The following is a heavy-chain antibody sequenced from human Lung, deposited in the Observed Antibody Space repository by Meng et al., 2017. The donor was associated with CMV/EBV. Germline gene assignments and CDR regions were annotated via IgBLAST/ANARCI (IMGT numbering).Heavy chain of an antibody. CDR3: ARARGPSFSWYIDY. Sequence: SXXVSXXASGGTFSSYAISWVRQAPGQGLEWMGGIIPILGIANYAQKFQGRVTITADKSTSTAYMEVSSLRSEDTAVYYCARARGPSFSWYIDYWGQGTLVTVSS. CDR1: GGTFSSYA. CDR2: IIPILGIA. D-gene: IGHD6-13*01. V-gene: IGHV1-69*10. J-gene: IGHJ4*02.